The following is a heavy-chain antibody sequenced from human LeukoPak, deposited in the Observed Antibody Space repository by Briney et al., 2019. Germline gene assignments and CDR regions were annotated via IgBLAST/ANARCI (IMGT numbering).Heavy chain of an antibody. CDR2: IYYSGTT. Sequence: ASEPLSLTCTLSGGSISSYYWSWIRQPPGKGLEWIGYIYYSGTTKYNPSLKSRVTISVDTSKNQFSLKVSSVTGADTAVYYCAKGGASSVPFDYWGQGALVTVSS. V-gene: IGHV4-59*01. D-gene: IGHD6-19*01. J-gene: IGHJ4*02. CDR1: GGSISSYY. CDR3: AKGGASSVPFDY.